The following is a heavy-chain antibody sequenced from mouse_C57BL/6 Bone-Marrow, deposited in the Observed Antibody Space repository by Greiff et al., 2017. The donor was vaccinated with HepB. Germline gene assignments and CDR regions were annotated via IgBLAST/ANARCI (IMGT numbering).Heavy chain of an antibody. V-gene: IGHV14-4*01. J-gene: IGHJ2*01. CDR1: GFNIKDDY. Sequence: VQLQQSGAELVRPGASVKLSCTASGFNIKDDYMHWVKQRPEQGLEWIGWIDPENGDTEYASKFQGKATITADTSSNTAYLQLSSLTSEDTAVYYCTTPYYMNYGFDYWGQGTTLTVSS. D-gene: IGHD2-5*01. CDR3: TTPYYMNYGFDY. CDR2: IDPENGDT.